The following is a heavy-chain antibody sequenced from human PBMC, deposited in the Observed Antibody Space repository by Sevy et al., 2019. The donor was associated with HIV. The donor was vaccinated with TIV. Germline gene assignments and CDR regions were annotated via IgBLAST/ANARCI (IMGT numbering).Heavy chain of an antibody. V-gene: IGHV5-51*01. CDR1: GYSFTNKW. CDR3: ARVLGVTGLGGYYAMDV. D-gene: IGHD2-8*01. CDR2: IYPGDSDT. J-gene: IGHJ6*02. Sequence: GESLKISCKGYGYSFTNKWIGWVRQVPEKGLEYIGIIYPGDSDTRYNPSFQGQVTISADKSIDAAYLQWSSLKSSDTAIYFCARVLGVTGLGGYYAMDVWGQGTTVTVSS.